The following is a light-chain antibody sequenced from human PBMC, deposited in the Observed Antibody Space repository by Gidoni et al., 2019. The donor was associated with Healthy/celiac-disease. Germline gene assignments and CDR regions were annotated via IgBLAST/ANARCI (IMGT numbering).Light chain of an antibody. Sequence: EIVLTQSPGTLSLSPGERATLPCRASQSVSSSYLAWYQQKPGQAPRLLIYGASSRATGIPDRFSGSGSGTDFTLTISRLEPEDFAVYYCQQYGSSPWFTFGPGTKVDIK. J-gene: IGKJ3*01. V-gene: IGKV3-20*01. CDR3: QQYGSSPWFT. CDR2: GAS. CDR1: QSVSSSY.